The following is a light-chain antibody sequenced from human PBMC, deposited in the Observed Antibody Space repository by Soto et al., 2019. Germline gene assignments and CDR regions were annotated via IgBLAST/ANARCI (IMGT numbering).Light chain of an antibody. J-gene: IGLJ2*01. V-gene: IGLV2-14*01. CDR1: STDIGDSKY. CDR3: SAFTTTRTL. Sequence: QSALTQPASVSGSPGQSITISCTGTSTDIGDSKYVSWHQQSPGKTPKLVIYDVNNRPSGISSRFSGSKSGNTASLTISGLQAEDEADYYCSAFTTTRTLFGGGTKLTVL. CDR2: DVN.